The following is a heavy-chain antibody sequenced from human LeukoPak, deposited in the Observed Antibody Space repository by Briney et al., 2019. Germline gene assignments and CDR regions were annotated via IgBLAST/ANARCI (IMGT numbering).Heavy chain of an antibody. V-gene: IGHV3-23*01. Sequence: GGSLRLSCVASGFTFDSYAMSWVRQAPGKGLDWVSTVSGTGGNIYYAESVRGRFTISRDNSKNTLYLQMNSLRAEDAAVYYCAKADDYGDYGFDCWGQGTLVTVSS. CDR2: VSGTGGNI. CDR1: GFTFDSYA. D-gene: IGHD4-17*01. CDR3: AKADDYGDYGFDC. J-gene: IGHJ4*02.